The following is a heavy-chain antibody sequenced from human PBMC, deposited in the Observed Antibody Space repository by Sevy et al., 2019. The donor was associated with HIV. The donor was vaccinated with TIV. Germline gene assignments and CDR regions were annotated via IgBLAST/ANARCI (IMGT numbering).Heavy chain of an antibody. V-gene: IGHV3-33*01. CDR2: IWYDGSNK. D-gene: IGHD3-22*01. Sequence: GGSLRLSCAASGFTFSSYGMHWVRQAPGKGLEWAAVIWYDGSNKYYADSVKGRFTISRDNSKNTLYLQMNSLRAEDTAVYYCARDSSDDAFDIWGQGTMVTVSS. CDR1: GFTFSSYG. CDR3: ARDSSDDAFDI. J-gene: IGHJ3*02.